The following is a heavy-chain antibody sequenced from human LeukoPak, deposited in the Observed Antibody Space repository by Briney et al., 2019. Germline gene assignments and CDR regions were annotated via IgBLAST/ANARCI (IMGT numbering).Heavy chain of an antibody. V-gene: IGHV4-39*07. CDR2: IYYSGST. D-gene: IGHD3-22*01. CDR1: GGSISSSSYY. CDR3: ASSGYYLQFDY. Sequence: SETLSLTCTVSGGSISSSSYYWGWIRQPPGKGLEWIGSIYYSGSTYYNPSLKSRVTISVDTSKNQFSLKLSSVTAADTAVYYCASSGYYLQFDYWGQGTLVTVSS. J-gene: IGHJ4*02.